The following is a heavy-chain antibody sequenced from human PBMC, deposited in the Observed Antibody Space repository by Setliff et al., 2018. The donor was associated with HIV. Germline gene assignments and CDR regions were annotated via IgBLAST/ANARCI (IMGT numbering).Heavy chain of an antibody. V-gene: IGHV4-4*08. J-gene: IGHJ6*03. CDR3: ARDATSEGYMDV. Sequence: SETLSLTCTVSGGSIGGYYWSWIRQPPGKGLEWIGYIYTSGSTNYNPSLKSRVTISVDTSENQFSLKLTSVTAADTAMYFCARDATSEGYMDVWGKGTTVTVSS. CDR2: IYTSGST. CDR1: GGSIGGYY.